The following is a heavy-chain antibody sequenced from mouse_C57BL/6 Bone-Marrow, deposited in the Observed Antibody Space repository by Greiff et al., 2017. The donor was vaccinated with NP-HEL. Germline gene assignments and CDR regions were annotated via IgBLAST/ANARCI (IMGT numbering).Heavy chain of an antibody. CDR3: ARSLYDSPYAMDY. Sequence: EVKLKESGPGLAKPSQTLSLTCSVTGYSITSDYWNWIRKFPGNKLEYMGYISYSGSTYYNPSLKSRISITRDTSKNQYYLQLNSVTTEDTATYYCARSLYDSPYAMDYWGQGTSVTVSS. J-gene: IGHJ4*01. D-gene: IGHD2-3*01. V-gene: IGHV3-8*01. CDR1: GYSITSDY. CDR2: ISYSGST.